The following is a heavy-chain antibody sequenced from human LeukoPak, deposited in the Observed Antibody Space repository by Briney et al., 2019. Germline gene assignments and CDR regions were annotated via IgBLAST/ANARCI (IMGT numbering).Heavy chain of an antibody. V-gene: IGHV1-18*01. D-gene: IGHD6-13*01. CDR1: GYTFTSYG. CDR2: ISAYNGNT. CDR3: ARAGYSSSQFYGMDV. Sequence: ASVKVSCKASGYTFTSYGISWVRQATGQGLEWMGWISAYNGNTNYAQKLQGRVTMTTDTSTSTAYMELRSLRSDDTAVYYCARAGYSSSQFYGMDVWGQGTTVTVSS. J-gene: IGHJ6*02.